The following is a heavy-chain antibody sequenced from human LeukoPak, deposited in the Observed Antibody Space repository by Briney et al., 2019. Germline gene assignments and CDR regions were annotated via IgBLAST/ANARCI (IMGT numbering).Heavy chain of an antibody. CDR1: GYTFTSYY. CDR2: INPSGGST. CDR3: ARVGDPLAVAGMGISSGRGMDV. V-gene: IGHV1-46*01. J-gene: IGHJ6*02. D-gene: IGHD6-19*01. Sequence: ASVKVSCKASGYTFTSYYMHWVRQAPGQGLEWMGIINPSGGSTSYAQKFQGRVTMTRDTSTSTVYMELSSLRSEDTAVYYCARVGDPLAVAGMGISSGRGMDVWGQGTTATVSS.